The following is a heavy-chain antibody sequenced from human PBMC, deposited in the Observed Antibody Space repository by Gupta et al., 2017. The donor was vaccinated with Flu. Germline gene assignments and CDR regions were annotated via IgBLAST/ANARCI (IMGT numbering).Heavy chain of an antibody. D-gene: IGHD1-20*01. CDR2: VWPDGSDT. V-gene: IGHV3-74*01. Sequence: EVQLVESGGGLVQPGGSLRLSCAASGFTFSNYWMYWVRQVPGKGLLWVLRVWPDGSDTGHADSVRGRFTISRDNAKNTLYLQMNSLRVDDSAMYYCVAYNWKNPLVWGQGTVVTVSS. J-gene: IGHJ3*01. CDR1: GFTFSNYW. CDR3: VAYNWKNPLV.